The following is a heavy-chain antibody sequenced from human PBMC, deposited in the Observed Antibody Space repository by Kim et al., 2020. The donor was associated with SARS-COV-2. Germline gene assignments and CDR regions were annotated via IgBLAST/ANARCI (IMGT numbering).Heavy chain of an antibody. CDR1: GGSISSYY. CDR2: IYYSGST. V-gene: IGHV4-59*13. D-gene: IGHD6-13*01. J-gene: IGHJ4*02. CDR3: ARVPKISSSWYPQFDY. Sequence: SETLSLTCTVSGGSISSYYWSWIRQPPGKGLEWIGYIYYSGSTNYNPSLKSRVTISVDTSKNQFSLKLSSVTAADTAVYYCARVPKISSSWYPQFDYWGQGTLVTVSS.